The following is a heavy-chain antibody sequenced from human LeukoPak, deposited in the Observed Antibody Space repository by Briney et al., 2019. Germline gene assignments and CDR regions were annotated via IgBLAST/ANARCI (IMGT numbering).Heavy chain of an antibody. V-gene: IGHV3-21*01. CDR1: GFTFSSYS. D-gene: IGHD4-17*01. Sequence: SGGSLRLSCAASGFTFSSYSMNWVRQAPGKGLEWVSSISSSSSYIYYADSVKGRFTISRDNAKNSLYLQMNSLRAEDTAVYYCARDRRLRRDTDYWGQGTLVTVSS. J-gene: IGHJ4*02. CDR2: ISSSSSYI. CDR3: ARDRRLRRDTDY.